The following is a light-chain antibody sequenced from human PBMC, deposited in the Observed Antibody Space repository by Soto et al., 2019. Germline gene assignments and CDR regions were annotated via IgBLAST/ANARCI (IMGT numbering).Light chain of an antibody. V-gene: IGKV3-15*01. CDR3: QQYSNWPPAIT. Sequence: EIVLTQSPATLSVSPGERATLSCRATETVSTNLAWFQRKAGQPPRLLIYGSSTRATGVPDRFSGSGSGTEFALIISSLQSEEVAVYYCQQYSNWPPAITLGQGTRLEIK. J-gene: IGKJ5*01. CDR1: ETVSTN. CDR2: GSS.